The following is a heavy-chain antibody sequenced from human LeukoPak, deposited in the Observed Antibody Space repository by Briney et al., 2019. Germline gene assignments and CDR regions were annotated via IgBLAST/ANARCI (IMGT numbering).Heavy chain of an antibody. CDR2: IKQGGSEK. J-gene: IGHJ5*02. CDR1: GFTFSSYW. D-gene: IGHD3-22*01. CDR3: ARDKPRDYDSTLNWFDP. V-gene: IGHV3-7*03. Sequence: GGSLRLSCAASGFTFSSYWMSWVRQAPGKGLEWVANIKQGGSEKYYVDSVKGRFTISRDNAKNSLYLQMNSLRAEDTAVYYCARDKPRDYDSTLNWFDPWGQGTLVTVSS.